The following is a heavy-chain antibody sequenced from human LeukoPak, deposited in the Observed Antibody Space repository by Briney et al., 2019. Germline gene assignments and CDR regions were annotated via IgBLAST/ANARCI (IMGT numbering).Heavy chain of an antibody. V-gene: IGHV1-2*02. J-gene: IGHJ3*02. Sequence: GASVKVSCKASGYTFTGYYMHWVRQAPGQGPEWMGWINPNSGGTNYAQKFQGRVTMTRDTSISTAYMELSRLRSDDTAVYYCARGGDCYSSENDAFDIWGQGTMVTVSS. CDR1: GYTFTGYY. CDR2: INPNSGGT. CDR3: ARGGDCYSSENDAFDI. D-gene: IGHD2-21*02.